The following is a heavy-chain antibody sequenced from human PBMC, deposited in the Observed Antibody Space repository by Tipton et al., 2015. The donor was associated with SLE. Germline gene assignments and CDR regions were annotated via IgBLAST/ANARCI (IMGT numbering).Heavy chain of an antibody. D-gene: IGHD4-17*01. CDR2: LYGSGSP. V-gene: IGHV4-4*07. J-gene: IGHJ4*02. Sequence: LRLSCTVSGDSVGTNYWNWIRQPAGKGLEWLGGLYGSGSPTHYNPSLEGRVTVSVDTSQNQVSLKLTSVTAADTAVYYCARIRPGHGDPFDFWGQGTLVTVSS. CDR3: ARIRPGHGDPFDF. CDR1: GDSVGTNY.